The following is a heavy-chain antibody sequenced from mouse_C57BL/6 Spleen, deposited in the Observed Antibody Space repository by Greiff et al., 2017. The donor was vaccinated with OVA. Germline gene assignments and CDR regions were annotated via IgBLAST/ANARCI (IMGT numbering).Heavy chain of an antibody. CDR1: GYTFTSYW. D-gene: IGHD3-2*02. CDR3: ARRLGAY. V-gene: IGHV1-50*01. J-gene: IGHJ3*01. CDR2: IDPSDSYT. Sequence: VQLQQPGAELVKPGASVKLSCKASGYTFTSYWMQWVKQRPGQGLEWIGEIDPSDSYTNYNQKFKGKATLTVDTSSSTAYMQLSSLTSEDSAVYYWARRLGAYWGQGTLVTVSA.